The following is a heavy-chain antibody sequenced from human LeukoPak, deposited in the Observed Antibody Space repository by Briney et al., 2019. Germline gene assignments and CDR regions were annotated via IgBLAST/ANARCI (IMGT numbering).Heavy chain of an antibody. CDR1: GFTFRSHG. J-gene: IGHJ1*01. CDR2: ISPSGGIT. D-gene: IGHD3-16*01. Sequence: PGGSLRLSCAASGFTFRSHGMNWVRQAPRKGLEWVSGISPSGGITYYTDSVKGRFTISRDNSKNTVSLQMNSLRGDDTAVYYCAKDDAWGRYKDWGQGTLVTVSS. V-gene: IGHV3-23*01. CDR3: AKDDAWGRYKD.